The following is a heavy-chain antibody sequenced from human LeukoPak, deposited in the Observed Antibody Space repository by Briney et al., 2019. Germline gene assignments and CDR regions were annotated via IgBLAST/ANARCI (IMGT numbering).Heavy chain of an antibody. D-gene: IGHD3-16*01. J-gene: IGHJ6*02. V-gene: IGHV4-34*01. CDR2: ISQSGST. CDR3: ARATDDEFYLYYGMDV. CDR1: GGSFSGYY. Sequence: SETLSLTCAVYGGSFSGYYWNWIRQPPGRGLEWIGEISQSGSTNYNPSLESRITMSVDTSKNQFSLQLRSMTAADTAVYFCARATDDEFYLYYGMDVWGQGTTVTVSS.